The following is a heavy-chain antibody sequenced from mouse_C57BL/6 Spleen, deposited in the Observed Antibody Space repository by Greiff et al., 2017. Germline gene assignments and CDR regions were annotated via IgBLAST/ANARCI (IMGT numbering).Heavy chain of an antibody. V-gene: IGHV1-52*01. J-gene: IGHJ4*01. D-gene: IGHD1-1*01. CDR1: GYTFTSYW. CDR3: ARGGYYYGSSPLAMDY. CDR2: IDPSDRET. Sequence: QVQLQQPGAELVRPGSSVTLSCKASGYTFTSYWMHWVKQRPIQGLEWIGNIDPSDRETHYNQKFKDKATLTVDKSSSTAYMQLSSLPSEDSAVYYCARGGYYYGSSPLAMDYWGQGTSVTVSS.